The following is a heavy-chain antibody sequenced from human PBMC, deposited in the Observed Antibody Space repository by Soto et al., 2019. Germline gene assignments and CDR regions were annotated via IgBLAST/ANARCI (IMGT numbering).Heavy chain of an antibody. CDR2: IDGSGSGT. V-gene: IGHV3-23*01. J-gene: IGHJ4*02. CDR3: VKARDFFYRGYFEY. D-gene: IGHD3-10*01. CDR1: GFSFTSGDA. Sequence: EVQLLESGGGLVQPGGSLRLSCAASGFSFTSGDAMSWVRQAPGKGLEWVATIDGSGSGTYYRDSVKGRFTISRDNSKNTLHLQMNSMRAEDTAVYHCVKARDFFYRGYFEYWGQGTLVTVSS.